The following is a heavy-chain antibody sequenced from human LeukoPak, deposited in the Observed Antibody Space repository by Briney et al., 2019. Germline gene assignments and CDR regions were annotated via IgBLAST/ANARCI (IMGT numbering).Heavy chain of an antibody. CDR2: TYYRSKWNT. CDR1: GDSLSNNNVA. CDR3: ARGCYSSFDY. J-gene: IGHJ4*02. D-gene: IGHD5-18*01. Sequence: SRTLSLTFAISGDSLSNNNVAWNWLRQSPSRGLEWLGRTYYRSKWNTDYAVSVKSRITINSDTSKTQFSLQLNSVTPEDTAVYYCARGCYSSFDYWDQGTLVTVSS. V-gene: IGHV6-1*01.